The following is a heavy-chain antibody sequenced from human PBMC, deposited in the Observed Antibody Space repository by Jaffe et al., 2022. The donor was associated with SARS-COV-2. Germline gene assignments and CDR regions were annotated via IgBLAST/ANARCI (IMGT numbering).Heavy chain of an antibody. V-gene: IGHV4-61*02. CDR3: ARVGNTAMGPLGMDV. J-gene: IGHJ6*02. D-gene: IGHD5-18*01. CDR2: IYTSGST. Sequence: QVQLQESGPGLVKPSQTLSLTCTVSGGSISSGSYYWSWIRQPAGKGLEWIGRIYTSGSTNYNPSLKSRVTISVDTSKNQFSLKLSSVTAADTAVYYCARVGNTAMGPLGMDVWGQGTTVTVSS. CDR1: GGSISSGSYY.